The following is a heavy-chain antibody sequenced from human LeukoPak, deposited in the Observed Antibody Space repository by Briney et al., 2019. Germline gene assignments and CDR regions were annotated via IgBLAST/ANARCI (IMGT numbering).Heavy chain of an antibody. Sequence: KPSETLSLTCAVYGGSFSGYYWSWIRQPPGKGLEWIGEINHSGSTNYNPSLKSRVTISVDTSKNQFSLKLSSVTAADTAVYYCARGMEERFGELLVYYFDYWGQGTLVTVSS. D-gene: IGHD3-10*01. CDR2: INHSGST. J-gene: IGHJ4*02. V-gene: IGHV4-34*01. CDR1: GGSFSGYY. CDR3: ARGMEERFGELLVYYFDY.